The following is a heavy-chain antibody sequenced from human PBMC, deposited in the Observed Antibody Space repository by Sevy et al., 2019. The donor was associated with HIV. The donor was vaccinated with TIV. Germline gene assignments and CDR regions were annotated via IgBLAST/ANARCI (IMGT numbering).Heavy chain of an antibody. CDR2: IYTSGST. CDR1: GGSISSYY. Sequence: SETLSLTCTVSGGSISSYYWSWIRQPAGKGLEWIGRIYTSGSTNYNPSLKSRVTMSVDTSKNQFSLKLSSVTAADTAVYYCARDCDVDTAIYFDYWGQGTLVTVSS. V-gene: IGHV4-4*07. CDR3: ARDCDVDTAIYFDY. D-gene: IGHD5-18*01. J-gene: IGHJ4*02.